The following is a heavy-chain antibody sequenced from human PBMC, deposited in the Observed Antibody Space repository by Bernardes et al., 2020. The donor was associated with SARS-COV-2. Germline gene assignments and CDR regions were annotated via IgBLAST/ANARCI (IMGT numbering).Heavy chain of an antibody. Sequence: SETLSLTCTVSGGSITYYYWTWIRQSPGTGLEWIGYIYYSGETNYNPSLKNRLTISRDTSTNQFSLNLKSVTAADTAVYYCARKLADAQGGGLDVWGQGTTVTVSS. J-gene: IGHJ6*02. V-gene: IGHV4-59*08. CDR1: GGSITYYY. D-gene: IGHD3-16*01. CDR3: ARKLADAQGGGLDV. CDR2: IYYSGET.